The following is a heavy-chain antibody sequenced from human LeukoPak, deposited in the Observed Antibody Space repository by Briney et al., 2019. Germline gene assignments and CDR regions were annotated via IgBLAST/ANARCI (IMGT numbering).Heavy chain of an antibody. CDR2: ITSSSTSM. CDR3: ARTYYDILTGYNPYFDY. V-gene: IGHV3-21*01. CDR1: GFTFTTYS. Sequence: GGSLRLSCAASGFTFTTYSMNWVRQAPGKGLEWVSSITSSSTSMYYADSVKGRFTISRDNAKNSLYLQMNSLRAEDTAVYYCARTYYDILTGYNPYFDYWGQGTLVTVSS. J-gene: IGHJ4*02. D-gene: IGHD3-9*01.